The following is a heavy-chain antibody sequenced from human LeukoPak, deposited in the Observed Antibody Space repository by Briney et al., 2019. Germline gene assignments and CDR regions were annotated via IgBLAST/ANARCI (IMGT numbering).Heavy chain of an antibody. CDR2: IYIDGSNT. D-gene: IGHD2-15*01. J-gene: IGHJ3*02. CDR3: AREIRDRDAFDI. Sequence: GGSLRLSCAASGFTFSTYWMHWVRQAPGKGLVWVSRIYIDGSNTAYADSVKGRFTISRDNAKNTLYLQMNSLRAGDTAVYYCAREIRDRDAFDIWGQGTMVTVSS. V-gene: IGHV3-74*01. CDR1: GFTFSTYW.